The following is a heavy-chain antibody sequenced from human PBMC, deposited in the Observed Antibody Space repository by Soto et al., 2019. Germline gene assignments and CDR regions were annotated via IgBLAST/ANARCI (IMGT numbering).Heavy chain of an antibody. Sequence: ASVKVSCKASGYTFTSYGISWVRQAPGQGLEWMGWISAYNGNTNYAQKLQGRVTMTTDTSTSTAYMELRSLRSDDTAVYYCAREGPSLGQHMVRGVIIPNHSYYYYYYMDVWGKGTTVTVSS. V-gene: IGHV1-18*01. D-gene: IGHD3-10*01. CDR1: GYTFTSYG. CDR3: AREGPSLGQHMVRGVIIPNHSYYYYYYMDV. CDR2: ISAYNGNT. J-gene: IGHJ6*03.